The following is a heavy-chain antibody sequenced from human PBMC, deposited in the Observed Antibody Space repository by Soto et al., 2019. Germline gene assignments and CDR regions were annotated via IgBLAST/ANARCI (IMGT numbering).Heavy chain of an antibody. V-gene: IGHV4-39*01. J-gene: IGHJ4*02. D-gene: IGHD5-12*01. CDR3: ARLVRDGYNSFDY. CDR2: IYYSGST. Sequence: PSETLSLTCTVSGGSISSSSYYWGWIRQPPGKGLEWIGSIYYSGSTYYNPSLKSRVTISVDTSKNQFSLKLGSVTAADTAVYYCARLVRDGYNSFDYWGQGTQVTVSS. CDR1: GGSISSSSYY.